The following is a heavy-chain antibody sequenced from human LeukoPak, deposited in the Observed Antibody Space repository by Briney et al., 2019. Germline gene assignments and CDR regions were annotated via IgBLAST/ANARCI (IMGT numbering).Heavy chain of an antibody. J-gene: IGHJ3*02. CDR3: ARDPDEYDSSGFDI. D-gene: IGHD3-22*01. CDR1: GFTFSSYW. V-gene: IGHV3-53*01. CDR2: IYSGGST. Sequence: QSGGSLRLSCAASGFTFSSYWMSWVRQAPGKGLEWVSVIYSGGSTYYADSVKGRFTISRDNSKNTLYLQMNSLRAEDTAVYYCARDPDEYDSSGFDIWGQGTMVIVSS.